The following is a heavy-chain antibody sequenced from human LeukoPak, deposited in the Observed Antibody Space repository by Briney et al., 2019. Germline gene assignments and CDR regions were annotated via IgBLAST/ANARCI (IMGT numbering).Heavy chain of an antibody. CDR2: ISSSGSTI. V-gene: IGHV3-11*04. D-gene: IGHD3-10*01. CDR3: AREKDGSGSYHYYYYMDA. CDR1: GFTFSDYY. Sequence: GGSLRLSCAASGFTFSDYYMSWIRQAPGKGLEWVSYISSSGSTIYYADSVKGRFTISRDNAKNSLYLQMNSLRAEGTAVYYCAREKDGSGSYHYYYYMDAWGKGTTVTVSS. J-gene: IGHJ6*03.